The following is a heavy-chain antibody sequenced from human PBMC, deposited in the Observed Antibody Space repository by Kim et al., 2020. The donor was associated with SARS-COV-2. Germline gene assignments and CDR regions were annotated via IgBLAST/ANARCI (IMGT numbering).Heavy chain of an antibody. CDR3: ARDPGSSSGVVYYYYGMDV. CDR2: IIPILGIA. V-gene: IGHV1-69*04. J-gene: IGHJ6*02. CDR1: GGTFSSYA. Sequence: SVKVSCKASGGTFSSYAISWVRRAPGQGLEWMGRIIPILGIANYAQKFQGRVTITADKSTSTAYMELSSLRSEDTAVYYCARDPGSSSGVVYYYYGMDVWGQGTTVTVSS. D-gene: IGHD6-6*01.